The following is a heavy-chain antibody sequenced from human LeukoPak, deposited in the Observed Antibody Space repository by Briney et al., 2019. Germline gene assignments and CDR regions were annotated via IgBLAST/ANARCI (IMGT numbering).Heavy chain of an antibody. J-gene: IGHJ4*02. CDR3: ARAGYGDSDFDY. CDR2: IYNSGST. D-gene: IGHD4-17*01. CDR1: GDSISYFY. V-gene: IGHV4-4*07. Sequence: PSETLSLTCSVSGDSISYFYWSWIRQAAGKGLEWIGRIYNSGSTDYNASLKSRVTMSVDTSKNQLSLKLSSVTAADTAVYYCARAGYGDSDFDYWGQGTLVTVSS.